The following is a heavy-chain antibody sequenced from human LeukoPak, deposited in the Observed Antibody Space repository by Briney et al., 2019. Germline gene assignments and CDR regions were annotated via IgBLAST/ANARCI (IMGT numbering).Heavy chain of an antibody. CDR1: GFTFSSYS. Sequence: GGSLRLSCAASGFTFSSYSMNWVRQAPGKGLEWVSSISSSSSYIYYADSVKGRFTISRDNAKNSLYLQMNSLRAEDTAVYYCARANYYYYSSGYRDAFDIWGQGTMVTVSS. J-gene: IGHJ3*02. CDR3: ARANYYYYSSGYRDAFDI. D-gene: IGHD3-22*01. V-gene: IGHV3-21*01. CDR2: ISSSSSYI.